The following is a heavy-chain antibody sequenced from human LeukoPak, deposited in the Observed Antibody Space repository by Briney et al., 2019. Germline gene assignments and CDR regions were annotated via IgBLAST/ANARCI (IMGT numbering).Heavy chain of an antibody. D-gene: IGHD3-16*01. CDR3: ARGGKLRLEY. CDR2: ISSTSSDI. Sequence: GGSLRLSCATSGFTFSSYGMSWVRQAPGKGLEWISYISSTSSDIYYLDSVKGRFTISRDNAKNSLYLQMNSLRAEDTAVYYCARGGKLRLEYWGQGALVTVSS. J-gene: IGHJ4*02. CDR1: GFTFSSYG. V-gene: IGHV3-21*05.